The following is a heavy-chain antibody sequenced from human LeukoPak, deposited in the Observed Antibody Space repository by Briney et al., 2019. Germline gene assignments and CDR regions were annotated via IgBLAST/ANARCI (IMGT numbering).Heavy chain of an antibody. CDR1: GYSFTTYW. CDR2: IYPGDSDT. V-gene: IGHV5-51*01. CDR3: ARVRNGYPDY. J-gene: IGHJ4*02. Sequence: GESLKISCEGSGYSFTTYWIGWVRQMPEKGLEWMGIIYPGDSDTRYSPSFQGQVTISADKSISTAYLQWSSLEASDTAMYYCARVRNGYPDYWGQGTLVAVSS. D-gene: IGHD5-24*01.